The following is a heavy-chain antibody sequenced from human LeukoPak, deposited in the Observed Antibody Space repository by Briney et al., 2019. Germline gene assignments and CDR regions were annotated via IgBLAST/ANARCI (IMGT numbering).Heavy chain of an antibody. Sequence: PSETLSLTCAVYGGSFSGYYWSWIRQPPGKGLEWIGEINHSGSTNYNPSLKSRVTISVDTSKNQFSLKLSSLTAADTAVYYCARGGITIFGVVRNWFDPWGQGTLVTVSS. D-gene: IGHD3-3*01. CDR2: INHSGST. V-gene: IGHV4-34*01. CDR3: ARGGITIFGVVRNWFDP. CDR1: GGSFSGYY. J-gene: IGHJ5*02.